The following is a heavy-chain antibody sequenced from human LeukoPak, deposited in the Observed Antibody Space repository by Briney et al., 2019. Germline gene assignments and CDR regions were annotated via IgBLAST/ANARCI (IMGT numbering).Heavy chain of an antibody. CDR1: GGSVSNYY. V-gene: IGHV4-59*02. J-gene: IGHJ6*03. CDR3: ARALYFGSGSPYYYMDV. D-gene: IGHD3-10*01. Sequence: SETLSLTCTVSGGSVSNYYWSWIRQSPGKGLEWIGYIYYTETSYNPSLKSRVTISADTSKNQFSLKLYSVTAADTAVYYCARALYFGSGSPYYYMDVWGKGTTVTVSS. CDR2: IYYTET.